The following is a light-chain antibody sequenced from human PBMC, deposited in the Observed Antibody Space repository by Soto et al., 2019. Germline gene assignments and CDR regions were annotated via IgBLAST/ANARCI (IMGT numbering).Light chain of an antibody. CDR1: QSVSSSH. Sequence: EIGLTQSPGTLSLSPGERATLSCRASQSVSSSHLAWYQHTPGRAPRLLIYAASSMHTGSPYRFSGGGSGTDFTLTISRLEPEDFAAYYCQQYDSPSWTFGQGTKVDI. V-gene: IGKV3-20*01. J-gene: IGKJ1*01. CDR2: AAS. CDR3: QQYDSPSWT.